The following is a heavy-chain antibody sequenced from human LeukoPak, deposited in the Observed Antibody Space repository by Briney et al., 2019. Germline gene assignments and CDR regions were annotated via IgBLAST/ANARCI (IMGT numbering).Heavy chain of an antibody. CDR3: ARGRGYYYYYMDV. J-gene: IGHJ6*03. V-gene: IGHV4-34*01. Sequence: PSETLSLTCAVYGGSFSGYYWSWIRQPPGKGLEWIGEINHSGSTNYNPSLKSRVTISVDTSKNQFSLKLSSVTAADTAVYYCARGRGYYYYYMDVWGKGTTVTVSS. D-gene: IGHD3-10*01. CDR2: INHSGST. CDR1: GGSFSGYY.